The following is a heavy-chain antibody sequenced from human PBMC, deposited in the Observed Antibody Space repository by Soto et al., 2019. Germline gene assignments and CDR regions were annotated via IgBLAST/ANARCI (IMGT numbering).Heavy chain of an antibody. V-gene: IGHV1-69*13. CDR1: GGTFSSYA. D-gene: IGHD3-3*01. CDR2: IIPIFGTA. Sequence: SVKVSCKASGGTFSSYAISWVRQAPGQGLEWMGGIIPIFGTANYAQKFQGRVTITADESTSTAYMELSSLRSEDTAVYYCARVGSNTIFGVVTTPYYYYGMDVWGQGTTVTVSS. J-gene: IGHJ6*02. CDR3: ARVGSNTIFGVVTTPYYYYGMDV.